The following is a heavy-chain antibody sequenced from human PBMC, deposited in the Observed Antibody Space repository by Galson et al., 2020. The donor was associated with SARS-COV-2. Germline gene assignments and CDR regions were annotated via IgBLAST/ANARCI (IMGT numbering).Heavy chain of an antibody. Sequence: ASVTVSCKASGYTFTSYAMNWVRPAPGQGLEWMGWINTNTGNPTYAQGFTGRFVFSLDTSVSTAYLQISSLKAEDTAVYYCAREGGGWQGSYYYYGMDVWGQGTTVTVSS. CDR1: GYTFTSYA. V-gene: IGHV7-4-1*02. CDR2: INTNTGNP. CDR3: AREGGGWQGSYYYYGMDV. J-gene: IGHJ6*02. D-gene: IGHD3-16*01.